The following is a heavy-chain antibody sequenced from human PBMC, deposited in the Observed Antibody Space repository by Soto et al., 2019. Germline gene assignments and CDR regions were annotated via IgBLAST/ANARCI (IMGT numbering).Heavy chain of an antibody. D-gene: IGHD2-2*01. V-gene: IGHV3-33*01. CDR1: GFTFSSYG. CDR3: ARESRVYCSSTSCPHSYYYGMDV. Sequence: PGGSLRLSCAASGFTFSSYGMHWVRQAPGKGLEWVAVIWYDGSNKYYADSVKGRFTISRDNSKNTLYLQMNSLRAEDTAVYYCARESRVYCSSTSCPHSYYYGMDVWGQGTTVTVSS. J-gene: IGHJ6*02. CDR2: IWYDGSNK.